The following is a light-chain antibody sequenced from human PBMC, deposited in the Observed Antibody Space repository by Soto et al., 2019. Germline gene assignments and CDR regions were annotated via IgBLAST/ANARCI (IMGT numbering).Light chain of an antibody. CDR2: GAS. CDR3: QQLNAYPLT. Sequence: IHLTHSPSFLSASLGYRFTITFRASQGISSYLAWFQQKPGRAPNLLIYGASTLQSGVPSRFSGSGSGTDFTLTISNLQPEDFATYYCQQLNAYPLTFGQGTRLEIK. J-gene: IGKJ5*01. CDR1: QGISSY. V-gene: IGKV1-9*01.